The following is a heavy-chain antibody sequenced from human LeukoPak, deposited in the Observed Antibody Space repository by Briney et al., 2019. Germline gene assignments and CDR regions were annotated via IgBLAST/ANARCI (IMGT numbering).Heavy chain of an antibody. Sequence: PGGSLRLSCAASGFTFSTYWMSWVRQAPGKGLEWVANIKQDGSEKYYVDSVKGRFTISRDNAKNSLYLQMNSLRAEDTAVYYCARDLVGATTPVGFFDYWGRGTLVTVSS. CDR3: ARDLVGATTPVGFFDY. CDR2: IKQDGSEK. J-gene: IGHJ4*02. D-gene: IGHD1-26*01. V-gene: IGHV3-7*01. CDR1: GFTFSTYW.